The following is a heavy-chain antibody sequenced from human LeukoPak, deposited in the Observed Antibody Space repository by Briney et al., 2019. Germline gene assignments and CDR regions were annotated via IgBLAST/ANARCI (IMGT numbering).Heavy chain of an antibody. CDR3: ARGLFVTYDSSGYYNNYYYYYMDV. V-gene: IGHV4-34*01. D-gene: IGHD3-22*01. Sequence: SSETLSLTCAVYGGSFSGYYWSWIRQPPGKGLEWIGEINHSGSTNYNPSLKSRVTISVDTSKNQFSLKLSSVTAADTAVYYCARGLFVTYDSSGYYNNYYYYYMDVWGKGTTVTVSS. CDR2: INHSGST. J-gene: IGHJ6*03. CDR1: GGSFSGYY.